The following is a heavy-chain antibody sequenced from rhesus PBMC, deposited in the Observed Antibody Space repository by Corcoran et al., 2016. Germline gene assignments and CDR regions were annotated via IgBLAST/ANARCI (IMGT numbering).Heavy chain of an antibody. D-gene: IGHD5-24*01. Sequence: QVQLQESGPGLVKPSETLSLTCAVSGYSISSGYGWSWIRQPPGKGLEWIGYISYSGSTSYNPSLKSRLTMSRDTSKNQFSLKLRSVTAADTAVYYCARGSAGTVLFDYWGQGVLVTVSS. CDR2: ISYSGST. V-gene: IGHV4-122*02. CDR1: GYSISSGYG. J-gene: IGHJ4*01. CDR3: ARGSAGTVLFDY.